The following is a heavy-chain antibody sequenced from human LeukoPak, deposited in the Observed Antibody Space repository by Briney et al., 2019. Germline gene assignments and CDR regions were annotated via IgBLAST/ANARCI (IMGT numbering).Heavy chain of an antibody. CDR1: GFTFSSYA. CDR2: ISYDGSNK. J-gene: IGHJ3*02. V-gene: IGHV3-30-3*02. Sequence: GRSLRLSCAASGFTFSSYAMHWVRQAPGKGLEWVAVISYDGSNKYYADSVKGRFTISRDNSKNTLYLQMNSLRAEDTAVYYCAKHPRGSGCSSTSCYDAFDIWGQGTMVTVSS. CDR3: AKHPRGSGCSSTSCYDAFDI. D-gene: IGHD2-2*01.